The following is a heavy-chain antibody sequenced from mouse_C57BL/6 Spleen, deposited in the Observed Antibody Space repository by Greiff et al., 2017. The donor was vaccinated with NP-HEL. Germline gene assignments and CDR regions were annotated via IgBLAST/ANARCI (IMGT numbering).Heavy chain of an antibody. J-gene: IGHJ3*01. Sequence: EVQLQQSGAELVRPGASVKLSCTASGFNIKDDYMHWVKQRPEQGLEWIGWIDPENGDTEYASKFQGKATITADTSSNTAYLQLSSLTSEDTAVYYCTRGFRCAYLGQVTLVTVSA. CDR1: GFNIKDDY. CDR3: TRGFRCAY. CDR2: IDPENGDT. V-gene: IGHV14-4*01.